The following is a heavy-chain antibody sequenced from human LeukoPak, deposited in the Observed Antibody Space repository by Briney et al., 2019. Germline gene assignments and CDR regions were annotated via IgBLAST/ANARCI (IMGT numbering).Heavy chain of an antibody. D-gene: IGHD3-22*01. Sequence: PGGSLRLSCTGSGYSFTNYWISWVRQMPGKGLEWMGRIDPSDSYTNYSPSFQGHVTISADKSISTAYLQWSSLKASDTATYYCARQDSSGYYSPFDYWGQGTLVTVSS. CDR1: GYSFTNYW. CDR2: IDPSDSYT. J-gene: IGHJ4*02. V-gene: IGHV5-10-1*01. CDR3: ARQDSSGYYSPFDY.